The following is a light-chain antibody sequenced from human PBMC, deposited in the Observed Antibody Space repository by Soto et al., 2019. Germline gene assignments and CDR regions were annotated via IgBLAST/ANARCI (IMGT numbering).Light chain of an antibody. CDR3: QQYDSLRLS. J-gene: IGKJ4*01. V-gene: IGKV1-33*01. CDR1: QHIDNY. Sequence: DIQMTQSPSSLSASIGDRVTIVCQASQHIDNYLNWFQQKSGKAPKLLIYDGSTLETGVPSRFIGSGFGTDFTLTITSLQPEDVAKYYCQQYDSLRLSFGGGTKVEI. CDR2: DGS.